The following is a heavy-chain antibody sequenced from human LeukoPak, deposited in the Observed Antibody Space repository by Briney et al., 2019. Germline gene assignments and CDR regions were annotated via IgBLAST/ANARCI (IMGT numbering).Heavy chain of an antibody. V-gene: IGHV3-20*04. Sequence: PGGSLGLSCAASGFTFDDYGMSWVRQAPGKGLEWVSGINWNGGSTGYADSVKGRFTISRDNAKNSLYLQMNSLRAEDTAVYYCAREFMVRELGREDAFDIWGQGTIVTVSS. CDR3: AREFMVRELGREDAFDI. J-gene: IGHJ3*02. CDR1: GFTFDDYG. CDR2: INWNGGST. D-gene: IGHD3-10*01.